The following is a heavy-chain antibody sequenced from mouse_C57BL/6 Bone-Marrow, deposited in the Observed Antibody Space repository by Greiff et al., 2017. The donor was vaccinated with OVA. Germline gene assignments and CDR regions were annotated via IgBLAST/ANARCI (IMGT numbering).Heavy chain of an antibody. V-gene: IGHV1-5*01. D-gene: IGHD1-1*01. CDR2: IYPGNSDT. CDR3: TYYYGSSYVYFDV. J-gene: IGHJ1*03. CDR1: GYTFTSYW. Sequence: EVQLVESGTVLARPGASVKMSCKTSGYTFTSYWMHWVKQRPGQGLEWIGAIYPGNSDTSYNQKFKGKAKLTAVTSASTAYMELSSLTNEDSAVYYCTYYYGSSYVYFDVWGTGTTVTVSS.